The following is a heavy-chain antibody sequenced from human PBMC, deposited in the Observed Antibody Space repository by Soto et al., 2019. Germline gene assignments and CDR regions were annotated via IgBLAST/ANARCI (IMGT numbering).Heavy chain of an antibody. CDR3: ARGRIVAPWFHP. Sequence: ASVQVCCKASGYTLTDYHRHWVRQAPGQGLEWMGWINPNSGGTNYAQNFQGRVTMTWDTSISTAYVELTRLRSDDTAVYYCARGRIVAPWFHPWGLGTLVTLSS. J-gene: IGHJ5*02. D-gene: IGHD5-12*01. CDR1: GYTLTDYH. V-gene: IGHV1-2*02. CDR2: INPNSGGT.